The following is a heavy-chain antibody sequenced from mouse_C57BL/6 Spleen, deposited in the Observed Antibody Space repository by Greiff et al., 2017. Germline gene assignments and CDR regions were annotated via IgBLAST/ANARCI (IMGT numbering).Heavy chain of an antibody. Sequence: EVQGVESGAELVRPGASVKFSCTASGFNIKDDFMHWVKQRPEQGLEWIGWFDPENGDTEYASKFQGKATITADTSSNTAYLQLSSLTSEDTAVYYCTFYYGYEGFAYWGQGTLVTVSA. CDR3: TFYYGYEGFAY. CDR2: FDPENGDT. J-gene: IGHJ3*01. V-gene: IGHV14-4*01. D-gene: IGHD2-2*01. CDR1: GFNIKDDF.